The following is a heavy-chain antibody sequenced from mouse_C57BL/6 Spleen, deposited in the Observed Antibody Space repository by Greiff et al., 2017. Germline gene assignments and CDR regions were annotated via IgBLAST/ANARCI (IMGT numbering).Heavy chain of an antibody. J-gene: IGHJ3*01. Sequence: QVQLQQPGAELVKPGASVKLSCKASGYTFTSYWMHWVKQRPGQGLEWIGMIHPNSGSTNYNEKFKSKATLTVDTSSSTAYMQLSSLTSEDSAVYYCARYDYLLAYWGQGTLVTVAA. CDR3: ARYDYLLAY. CDR1: GYTFTSYW. CDR2: IHPNSGST. D-gene: IGHD2-4*01. V-gene: IGHV1-64*01.